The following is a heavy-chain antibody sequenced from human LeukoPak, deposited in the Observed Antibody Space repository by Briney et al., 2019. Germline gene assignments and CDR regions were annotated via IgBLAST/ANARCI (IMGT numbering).Heavy chain of an antibody. Sequence: ASVKVSCKASGYTFTGYYMHWVRQAPGQGLEWMGLINPNSGGTNYAQKFQGRVTMTRDTSISTAYMELSRLRSDDTAVYYCARFGVVTRPFDYWGQGTLVTVSS. CDR3: ARFGVVTRPFDY. CDR1: GYTFTGYY. CDR2: INPNSGGT. J-gene: IGHJ4*02. V-gene: IGHV1-2*02. D-gene: IGHD3-3*01.